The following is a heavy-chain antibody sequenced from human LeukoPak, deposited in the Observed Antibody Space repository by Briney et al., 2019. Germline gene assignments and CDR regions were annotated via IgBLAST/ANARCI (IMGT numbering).Heavy chain of an antibody. CDR1: GFTFSSYA. CDR3: AKDHRGWFGELYPDY. Sequence: GGSLRLSCAASGFTFSSYAMSWVRQAPGKGLEWVSAISGSGGSTYYADSVKGRFTISRDNSKNTLYLKMNSLRAEDTAVYYCAKDHRGWFGELYPDYWGQGTLVTVSS. CDR2: ISGSGGST. V-gene: IGHV3-23*01. J-gene: IGHJ4*02. D-gene: IGHD3-10*01.